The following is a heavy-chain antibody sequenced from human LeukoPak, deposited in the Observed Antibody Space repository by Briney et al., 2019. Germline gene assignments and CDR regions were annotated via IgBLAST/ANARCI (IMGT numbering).Heavy chain of an antibody. Sequence: PSETLSLTCTVSGDSMTSYYWSWIRQPPGKGLEWIGYIYYSGSTDHNPSLKSRVTISLDTSKSQFSLKLSSVTAADTAVYYCALTKAGSGSYYPYYYGMDVWGQGTTVTVSS. V-gene: IGHV4-59*08. CDR1: GDSMTSYY. D-gene: IGHD3-10*01. CDR2: IYYSGST. CDR3: ALTKAGSGSYYPYYYGMDV. J-gene: IGHJ6*02.